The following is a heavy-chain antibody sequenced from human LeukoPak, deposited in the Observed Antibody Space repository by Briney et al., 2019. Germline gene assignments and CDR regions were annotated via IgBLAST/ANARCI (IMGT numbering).Heavy chain of an antibody. J-gene: IGHJ4*02. CDR3: VKVAKYYYGSETYYFFEH. CDR2: FSGSGGST. Sequence: GGSLRLSCAASGFIFSNYAMSWVRQAPGKGLQWVSAFSGSGGSTYYADSVKGRFTISRDNSRNTLYLQMNSLRVEDTGIYYCVKVAKYYYGSETYYFFEHWGQGTPVTASS. V-gene: IGHV3-23*01. CDR1: GFIFSNYA. D-gene: IGHD3-10*01.